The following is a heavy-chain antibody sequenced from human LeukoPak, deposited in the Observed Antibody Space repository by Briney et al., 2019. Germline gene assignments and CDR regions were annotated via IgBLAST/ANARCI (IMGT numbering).Heavy chain of an antibody. CDR3: ARGWYNYGSKTDS. CDR1: GGSFSGYY. CDR2: INHGGST. Sequence: PSETLSLTCAVYGGSFSGYYWSWIRQSPGTGLEWIGEINHGGSTNYNPSLMSRVSISANSSNNHFSLRLSSVIAADTAVYYCARGWYNYGSKTDSWGQGTPVTVSS. D-gene: IGHD3-10*01. V-gene: IGHV4-34*01. J-gene: IGHJ5*01.